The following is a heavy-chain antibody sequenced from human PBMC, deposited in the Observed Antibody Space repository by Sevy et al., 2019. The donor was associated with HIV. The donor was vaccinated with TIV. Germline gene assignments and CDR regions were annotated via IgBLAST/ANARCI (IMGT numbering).Heavy chain of an antibody. CDR3: ARIIEGRYCSSSSCYKWGAFDL. J-gene: IGHJ3*01. D-gene: IGHD2-2*02. CDR2: MNPNSRNT. Sequence: ASVKVSCEASGYTFNSDDINWVRQATGQGLEWMGWMNPNSRNTGYAQNFQGRVTMTRNTSISTAYMELSSLRSDDTAVYYCARIIEGRYCSSSSCYKWGAFDLWGQGTMVTVSS. V-gene: IGHV1-8*01. CDR1: GYTFNSDD.